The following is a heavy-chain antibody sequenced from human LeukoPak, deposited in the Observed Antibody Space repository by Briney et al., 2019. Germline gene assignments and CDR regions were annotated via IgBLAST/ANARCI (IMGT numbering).Heavy chain of an antibody. D-gene: IGHD2-2*01. CDR1: GFTVSSNY. J-gene: IGHJ4*02. CDR2: ISSSSDYI. CDR3: ARSPTSWYFDY. Sequence: PGGSLRLSCAASGFTVSSNYMSWVRQAPGKGLEWVSSISSSSDYIYYADSVKGRFSITRDNARNSLYLQMNSLRPEDTSVYYCARSPTSWYFDYWGQGTLVTVSS. V-gene: IGHV3-21*01.